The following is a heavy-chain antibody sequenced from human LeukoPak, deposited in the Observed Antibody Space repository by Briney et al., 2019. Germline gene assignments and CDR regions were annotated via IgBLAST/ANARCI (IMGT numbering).Heavy chain of an antibody. Sequence: EASVKVSCKAPGDTFTSYDINWVRQATGQGLEWMGWMNPNSGNTGYAQKFQGRVTMTRNTSISTAYMELSSPRSEDTAVYYCARVNGYSYGSLDDYWGQGTLVTVSS. CDR3: ARVNGYSYGSLDDY. V-gene: IGHV1-8*01. J-gene: IGHJ4*02. D-gene: IGHD5-18*01. CDR2: MNPNSGNT. CDR1: GDTFTSYD.